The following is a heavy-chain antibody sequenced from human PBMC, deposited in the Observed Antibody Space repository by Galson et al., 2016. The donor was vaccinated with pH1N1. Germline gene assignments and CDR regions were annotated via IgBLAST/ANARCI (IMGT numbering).Heavy chain of an antibody. D-gene: IGHD7-27*01. Sequence: SLRLSCAASGFIFSSHAMHWVRQAPGKGLEYVSAISSNGGSTYYANSVKGRFTISRDNSKNTLYLQMGRLRAEDVAVYYCARDQGWGNDAFDIWGQGKMVTVSS. J-gene: IGHJ3*02. CDR3: ARDQGWGNDAFDI. CDR2: ISSNGGST. CDR1: GFIFSSHA. V-gene: IGHV3-64*01.